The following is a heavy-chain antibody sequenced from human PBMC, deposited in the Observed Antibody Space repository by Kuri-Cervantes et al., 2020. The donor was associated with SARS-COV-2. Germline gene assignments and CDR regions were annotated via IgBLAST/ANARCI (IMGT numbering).Heavy chain of an antibody. CDR1: GGSVSSGSYY. Sequence: ESLKISCTVSGGSVSSGSYYWSWIRQPPGKGLEWIGEINHGGGTNYNPSLMSRVTISVDTSKNQFSLKLRSVTAADTAVYYCARGVRFLDPKYYYFYYYMDVWGKGTTVTVSS. J-gene: IGHJ6*03. CDR2: INHGGGT. V-gene: IGHV4-61*01. CDR3: ARGVRFLDPKYYYFYYYMDV. D-gene: IGHD3-3*01.